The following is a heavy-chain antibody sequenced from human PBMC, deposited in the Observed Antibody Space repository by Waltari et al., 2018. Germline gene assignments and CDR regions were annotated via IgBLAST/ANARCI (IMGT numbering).Heavy chain of an antibody. V-gene: IGHV4-34*01. CDR1: GFTFSSYW. D-gene: IGHD6-19*01. J-gene: IGHJ4*02. CDR3: ARLWGSGWYTVDY. Sequence: VQLVESGGGLVQPGGSLRLSCAASGFTFSSYWMSWVRQAPGKGLEWIGEINHSGSTNYNPSLKSRVTISVDTSKNQFSLKLSSVTAADTAVYYCARLWGSGWYTVDYWGQGTLVTVSS. CDR2: INHSGST.